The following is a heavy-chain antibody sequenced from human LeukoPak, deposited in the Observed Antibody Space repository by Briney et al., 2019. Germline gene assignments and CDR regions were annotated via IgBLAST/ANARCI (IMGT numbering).Heavy chain of an antibody. Sequence: GGSLRLSCAASGFTFSSYGMHWVRQAPGKGLEWAAVISYDGSNKYYADSVKGRFTISRDNSKNTLYLQMNSLRAEDTAVYYCAKGYYGSGSFDAFDIWGQGTMVTVSS. D-gene: IGHD3-10*01. J-gene: IGHJ3*02. CDR2: ISYDGSNK. CDR3: AKGYYGSGSFDAFDI. CDR1: GFTFSSYG. V-gene: IGHV3-30*18.